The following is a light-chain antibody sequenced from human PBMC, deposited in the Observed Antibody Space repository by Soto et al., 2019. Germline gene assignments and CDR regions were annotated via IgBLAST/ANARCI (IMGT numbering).Light chain of an antibody. CDR2: KAS. V-gene: IGKV1-5*03. CDR3: QQYNIYSLT. Sequence: EIQMTQSPSTMPGSVGARVTLTCRASQTISSWLAWHQQKPGKAPKLLIYKASTLKSGVPSRFSGSGSGTEFTLTISSLQPDDFATYYCQQYNIYSLTFGQGTKVEIK. CDR1: QTISSW. J-gene: IGKJ1*01.